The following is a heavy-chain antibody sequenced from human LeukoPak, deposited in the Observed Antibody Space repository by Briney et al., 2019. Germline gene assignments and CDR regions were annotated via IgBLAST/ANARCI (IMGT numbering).Heavy chain of an antibody. J-gene: IGHJ5*02. D-gene: IGHD3-10*01. CDR1: SGSIDSYY. Sequence: SETLSLTCSVSSGSIDSYYWSWIRQPPGKGLEWIGSIYYTGSTNYSPSLRSRVTISVDTSKNQFALKLNSVTAADTAVYYCVRGPYGSGISNWFDPWGQGTLVAVSS. CDR2: IYYTGST. CDR3: VRGPYGSGISNWFDP. V-gene: IGHV4-59*01.